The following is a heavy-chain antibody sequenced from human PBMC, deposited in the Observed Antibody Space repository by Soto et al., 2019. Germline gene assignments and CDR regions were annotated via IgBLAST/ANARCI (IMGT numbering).Heavy chain of an antibody. Sequence: QVQLQESGPGLVKPSQTLSLTCTVSGGSISSGGYYWRWIRQHPGKGLEWIGYIYYSGSTYYNPSLKSRVTISVDTSKNQFSLKLSSVTAADTAVYYCARVSAAMPFDRGLIDYWGQGTLVTVSS. V-gene: IGHV4-31*03. D-gene: IGHD2-2*01. CDR1: GGSISSGGYY. J-gene: IGHJ4*02. CDR2: IYYSGST. CDR3: ARVSAAMPFDRGLIDY.